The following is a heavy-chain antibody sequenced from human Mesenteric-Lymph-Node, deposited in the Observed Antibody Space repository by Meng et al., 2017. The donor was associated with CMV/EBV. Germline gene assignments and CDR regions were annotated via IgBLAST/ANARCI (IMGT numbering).Heavy chain of an antibody. V-gene: IGHV1-2*02. CDR1: GYTFTGYY. J-gene: IGHJ4*02. CDR2: INPNSGGT. CDR3: ARVGIEGSGYYSGLPY. D-gene: IGHD3-3*01. Sequence: ASVKVSCKASGYTFTGYYMHWVRQAPGQGLEWMGWINPNSGGTNYAQKFQGRVTMTRDTSTSTAYMDLSSLRSEDTAVYYCARVGIEGSGYYSGLPYWGQGT.